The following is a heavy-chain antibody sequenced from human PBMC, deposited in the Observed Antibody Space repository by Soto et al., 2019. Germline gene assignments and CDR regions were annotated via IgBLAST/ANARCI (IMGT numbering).Heavy chain of an antibody. V-gene: IGHV3-15*01. J-gene: IGHJ4*02. CDR3: TKYLYGDYAAVGF. D-gene: IGHD4-17*01. CDR2: IKSKTDGGTT. Sequence: LRLSCAASGFTFSNAWMSWVRQAPGKGLEWVGRIKSKTDGGTTDYAAPVKGRFTISRDDSKNTLYLQMNSLKTEDTAVYYCTKYLYGDYAAVGFWGQGTLVTVSS. CDR1: GFTFSNAW.